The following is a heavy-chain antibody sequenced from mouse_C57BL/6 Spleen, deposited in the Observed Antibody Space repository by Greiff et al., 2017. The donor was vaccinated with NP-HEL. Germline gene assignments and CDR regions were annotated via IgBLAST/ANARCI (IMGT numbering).Heavy chain of an antibody. CDR2: INPSSGYT. CDR1: GYTFTSYW. V-gene: IGHV1-7*01. J-gene: IGHJ4*01. Sequence: VQLQQSGAELAKPGASVKLSCKASGYTFTSYWMHWVKQRPGQGLEWIGYINPSSGYTKYNQKFKDKATLTADKSSSTAYMQLSSLTYEDSAVYYCARSTTTWGYAMDYWGQGTSVTVSS. D-gene: IGHD1-1*01. CDR3: ARSTTTWGYAMDY.